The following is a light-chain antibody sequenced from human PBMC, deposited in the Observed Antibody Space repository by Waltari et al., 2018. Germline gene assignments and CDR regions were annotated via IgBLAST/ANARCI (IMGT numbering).Light chain of an antibody. CDR3: CSYTDRSTYV. Sequence: QSALTHPASAPGSLGQSITISCTGTYSDVGRDNDVSWYQQHPGKAPKIVIFDVSNRPSGVSNRFSGSKSGNTASLSISGLQAEDEADYYCCSYTDRSTYVFGTGTKVTVL. V-gene: IGLV2-14*03. CDR2: DVS. CDR1: YSDVGRDND. J-gene: IGLJ1*01.